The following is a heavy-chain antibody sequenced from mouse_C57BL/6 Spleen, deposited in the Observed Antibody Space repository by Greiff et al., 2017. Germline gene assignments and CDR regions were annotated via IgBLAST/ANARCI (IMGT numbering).Heavy chain of an antibody. Sequence: VQLQQSGPGMVKPSQSLSLTCTVTGYSITSGYDWHWIRHFPGNNLEWMGYISYSGSTNYNPSLKSRISLTHDTSKNHFFLKLNSVTTEDTATYYCARDYDYDGRFAYWGQGTLVTVSA. CDR3: ARDYDYDGRFAY. V-gene: IGHV3-1*01. CDR2: ISYSGST. CDR1: GYSITSGYD. J-gene: IGHJ3*01. D-gene: IGHD2-4*01.